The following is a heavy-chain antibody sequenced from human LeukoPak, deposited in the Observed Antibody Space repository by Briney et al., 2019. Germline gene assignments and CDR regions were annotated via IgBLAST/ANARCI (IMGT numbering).Heavy chain of an antibody. Sequence: ASVKVSCKASGYTFTSYYMHWVRQAPGQGLEWMGIINPSGGSTSYAQKFQGRVTMTRDTSTSTVYMELSSLRSEDTAVYYCARDIWFGEFRGYYYGMDVWGQGTTVTVSS. CDR1: GYTFTSYY. CDR3: ARDIWFGEFRGYYYGMDV. V-gene: IGHV1-46*01. CDR2: INPSGGST. D-gene: IGHD3-10*01. J-gene: IGHJ6*02.